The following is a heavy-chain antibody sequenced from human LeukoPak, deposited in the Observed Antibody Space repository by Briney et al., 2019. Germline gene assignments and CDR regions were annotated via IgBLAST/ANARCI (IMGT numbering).Heavy chain of an antibody. Sequence: PGGSLRLPCAASGFTFSSYSMNWVRQAPGRGLEWVSSISSSSSYIYYADSVKGRFTISRDNAKNSLYLQMNSLRAEDTAVYYCARELWYGYYYGMDVWGQGTTVTVSS. CDR2: ISSSSSYI. V-gene: IGHV3-21*01. D-gene: IGHD6-13*01. J-gene: IGHJ6*02. CDR1: GFTFSSYS. CDR3: ARELWYGYYYGMDV.